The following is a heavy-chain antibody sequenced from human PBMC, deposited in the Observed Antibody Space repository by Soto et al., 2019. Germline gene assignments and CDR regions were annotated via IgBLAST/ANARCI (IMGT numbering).Heavy chain of an antibody. Sequence: SETLSLTCTVSGASISGFYWSWIRKSAGKGLGWIGRIYATGTTDYNPSLKSRVMMSVDTSKKQFSLKLRSVTAADTAVYYCVRDGTKTLRDWFDPWGQGISVTVSS. CDR1: GASISGFY. V-gene: IGHV4-4*07. CDR3: VRDGTKTLRDWFDP. D-gene: IGHD1-1*01. CDR2: IYATGTT. J-gene: IGHJ5*02.